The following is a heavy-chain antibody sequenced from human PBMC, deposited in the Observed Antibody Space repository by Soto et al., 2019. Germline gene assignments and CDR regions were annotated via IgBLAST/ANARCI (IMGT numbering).Heavy chain of an antibody. CDR3: AKGTLIPFCDY. V-gene: IGHV3-30*18. CDR1: GFTFSSYG. CDR2: ISYDGSNK. Sequence: QVQLVESGGGVVQPGRSLRLSCAASGFTFSSYGMHWVRQAPGKGLEWVAVISYDGSNKYYADSVKGRFTISRDNSKNTLYLQMNSLRAEDTAVYYCAKGTLIPFCDYWGQGTLVTVSS. J-gene: IGHJ4*02. D-gene: IGHD1-1*01.